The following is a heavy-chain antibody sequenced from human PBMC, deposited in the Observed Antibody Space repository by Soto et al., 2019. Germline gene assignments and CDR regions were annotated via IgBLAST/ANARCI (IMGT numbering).Heavy chain of an antibody. CDR1: GGTFSSYA. CDR2: IIPIFGTA. CDR3: ARVIIGSSGWYYFDY. J-gene: IGHJ4*02. V-gene: IGHV1-69*13. D-gene: IGHD6-19*01. Sequence: SVKVSCKASGGTFSSYAISWVRQAPGQGLEWMGGIIPIFGTANYAQKFQGRVTITADESTSTAYMELSSLRSEDTAVYYCARVIIGSSGWYYFDYWGQGTLVTVAS.